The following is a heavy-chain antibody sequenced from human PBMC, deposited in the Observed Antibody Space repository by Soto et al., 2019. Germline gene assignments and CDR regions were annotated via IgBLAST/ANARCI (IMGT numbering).Heavy chain of an antibody. CDR2: ISYDGSNK. CDR1: GFTFSSYA. Sequence: QVQLVESGGGVVQPGRSLRLSCAASGFTFSSYAMHWVRQAPGKGLEWVAVISYDGSNKYYADSVKGRFTISRDNSKNTLYLQMNSLRAEDTAVYYCASALIIGPHDYWGQGTLVTVSS. CDR3: ASALIIGPHDY. J-gene: IGHJ4*02. V-gene: IGHV3-30-3*01. D-gene: IGHD3-10*01.